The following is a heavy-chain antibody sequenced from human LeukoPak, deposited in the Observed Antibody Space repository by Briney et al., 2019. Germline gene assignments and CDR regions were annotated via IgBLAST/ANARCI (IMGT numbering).Heavy chain of an antibody. Sequence: ASVKVSCKASGYTFTSYGISWVRQAPGQGLEWMGWISAYNGNTNYAQKLQGRVTMTTDTSTSTAYMELRSLRSDDTAVYYCARVPTLRFLEWLPYYFDYWGRGTLVTVSS. CDR1: GYTFTSYG. J-gene: IGHJ4*02. V-gene: IGHV1-18*01. D-gene: IGHD3-3*01. CDR3: ARVPTLRFLEWLPYYFDY. CDR2: ISAYNGNT.